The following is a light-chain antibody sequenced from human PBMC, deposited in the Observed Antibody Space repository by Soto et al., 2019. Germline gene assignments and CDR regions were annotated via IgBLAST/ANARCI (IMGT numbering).Light chain of an antibody. CDR1: SSDVGGYNF. J-gene: IGLJ2*01. CDR2: DVS. CDR3: CSYARSSVV. V-gene: IGLV2-11*01. Sequence: QSALTQPRSVSGSPGQSVTIYCTGTSSDVGGYNFVSWYQQHPGKAPKFMIYDVSKRPSGVPDRSSGSRSGNTAYLTISGLQAEHEADYYCCSYARSSVVFGGGTKLTVL.